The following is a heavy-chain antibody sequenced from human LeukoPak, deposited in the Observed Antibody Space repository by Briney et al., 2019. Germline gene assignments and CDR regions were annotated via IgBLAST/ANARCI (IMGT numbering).Heavy chain of an antibody. CDR2: ISSSSSYI. CDR3: ARGTLTIFGVIFDY. V-gene: IGHV3-21*01. Sequence: GGSLRLSCAASGFTFDDYGMSWIRQAPGKGLEWVSSISSSSSYIYYADSVKGRFTISRDNAKNSLYLQMNSLRAEDTAVYYCARGTLTIFGVIFDYWGQGTLVTVSS. CDR1: GFTFDDYG. D-gene: IGHD3-3*01. J-gene: IGHJ4*02.